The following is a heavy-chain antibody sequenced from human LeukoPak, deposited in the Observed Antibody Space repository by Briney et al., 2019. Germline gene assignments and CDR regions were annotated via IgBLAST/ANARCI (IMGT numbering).Heavy chain of an antibody. V-gene: IGHV4-59*08. CDR2: ISYRGST. J-gene: IGHJ4*02. Sequence: SGTLSLTCTVSGGSSSSDHWRWIRQPPAKGLEWIGWISYRGSTNYNPPLQRRVTISMDTPKKHFSLKLTSVTAADTGVYYCARGRGLRVIPPYSDSWGQGTLVTVSS. D-gene: IGHD3-16*02. CDR1: GGSSSSDH. CDR3: ARGRGLRVIPPYSDS.